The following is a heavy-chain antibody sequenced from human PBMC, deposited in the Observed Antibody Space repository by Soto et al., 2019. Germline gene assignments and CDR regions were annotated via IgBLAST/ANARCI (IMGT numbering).Heavy chain of an antibody. Sequence: QVHLVQSGAEVKKPGASVRVSCQASGYTFTSFPMHWVRQAPGQRLEWMGWINPADGDTGYSQKFQGRVTITRDTSASTASMERSSLTSEDTAIYFCARKDYYCSGSYHFASWGQGTLVIVSS. CDR1: GYTFTSFP. J-gene: IGHJ4*02. CDR3: ARKDYYCSGSYHFAS. CDR2: INPADGDT. V-gene: IGHV1-3*01. D-gene: IGHD3-10*01.